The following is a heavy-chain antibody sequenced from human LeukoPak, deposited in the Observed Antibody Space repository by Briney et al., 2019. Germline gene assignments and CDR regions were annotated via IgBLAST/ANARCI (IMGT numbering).Heavy chain of an antibody. V-gene: IGHV4-34*01. CDR1: GGSFSGYY. CDR3: ARGYCSSTSCWNWFDP. D-gene: IGHD2-2*01. CDR2: INHSGST. J-gene: IGHJ5*02. Sequence: SETLSLTCAVYGGSFSGYYWSWIRQPPGKGLEWIGEINHSGSTNYNPSLKSRVTISVDTSKNQFPLKLSSVTAADTAVYYCARGYCSSTSCWNWFDPWGQGTLVTVSS.